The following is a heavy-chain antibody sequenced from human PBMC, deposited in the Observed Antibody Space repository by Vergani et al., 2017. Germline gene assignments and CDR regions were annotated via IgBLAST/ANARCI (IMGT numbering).Heavy chain of an antibody. D-gene: IGHD3-10*01. CDR1: GGSMSGYY. CDR2: MYHSGST. J-gene: IGHJ5*02. Sequence: QLQLQESGPGLVKPSETLSLTCSVSGGSMSGYYWSWIRQPPGKELEWIGYMYHSGSTNYNPSLETRVTISGDTSKNQFSLKLNSVTAADTAVYYCGRVADFYGLGSRFLDLWGQGILVTVSS. V-gene: IGHV4-59*01. CDR3: GRVADFYGLGSRFLDL.